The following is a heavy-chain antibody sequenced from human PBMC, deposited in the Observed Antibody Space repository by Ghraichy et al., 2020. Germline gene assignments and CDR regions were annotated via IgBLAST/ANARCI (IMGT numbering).Heavy chain of an antibody. CDR3: AKEVLGYYDSSGYDY. CDR2: ISWDGGST. D-gene: IGHD3-22*01. V-gene: IGHV3-43*01. J-gene: IGHJ4*02. Sequence: GGSLRLSCAASGFTFDDYTMHWVRQAPGKGLEWVSLISWDGGSTYYADSVKGRFAISRDNSKNSLYLQMNSLRTEDTALYYCAKEVLGYYDSSGYDYWGQGTLVTVSS. CDR1: GFTFDDYT.